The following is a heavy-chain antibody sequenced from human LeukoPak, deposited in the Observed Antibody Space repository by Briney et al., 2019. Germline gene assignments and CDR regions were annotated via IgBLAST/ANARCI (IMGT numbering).Heavy chain of an antibody. CDR3: TRGHLTGCFDY. CDR1: GFTFSNYW. Sequence: GGSLRLSCAASGFTFSNYWIHWVRQAPGKGLVWVSRINSGGSESIYADSVKGRFTISRDNAQNTVYLQMNSLRAEDTAIYYCTRGHLTGCFDYWGQGTLVTVSS. D-gene: IGHD1-14*01. CDR2: INSGGSES. V-gene: IGHV3-74*01. J-gene: IGHJ4*02.